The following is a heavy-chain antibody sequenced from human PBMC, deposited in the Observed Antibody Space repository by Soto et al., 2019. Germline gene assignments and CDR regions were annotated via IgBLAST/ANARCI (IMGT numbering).Heavy chain of an antibody. Sequence: QVQLVQSGAEVKKPGSSVKVSCKASGGTFSSYAISWVRQAPGQGLEWMGGIIPIFGTADYAQKFQGRVTITADESTRTAYVELSSLRSEDTAVYYCAKTPENYYYGMDVWGQGTTVTVSS. CDR2: IIPIFGTA. J-gene: IGHJ6*02. V-gene: IGHV1-69*12. CDR3: AKTPENYYYGMDV. CDR1: GGTFSSYA.